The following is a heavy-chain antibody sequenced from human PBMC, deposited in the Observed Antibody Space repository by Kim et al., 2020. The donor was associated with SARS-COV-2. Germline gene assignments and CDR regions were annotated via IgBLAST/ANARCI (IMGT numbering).Heavy chain of an antibody. V-gene: IGHV3-53*01. Sequence: GGSLRLSCAASGFIVRSNHMNWVRQAPGKWLEWVSVIYSGGSTYYADSVTGRFTISRDNSKNTVYLQINSLRVEDTAVYYCARDDDFWGQGTLVTVSS. CDR3: ARDDDF. J-gene: IGHJ4*02. CDR2: IYSGGST. CDR1: GFIVRSNH.